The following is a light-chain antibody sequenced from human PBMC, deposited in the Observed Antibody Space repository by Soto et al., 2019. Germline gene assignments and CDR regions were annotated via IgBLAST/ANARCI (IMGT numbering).Light chain of an antibody. J-gene: IGKJ1*01. CDR1: QSVSSSY. V-gene: IGKV3-20*01. CDR3: QEYGSSPRT. Sequence: EIVLTQSPGTLSLSPGERATLSCRASQSVSSSYLAWYQQKPGQAPRLLIYGASSRATGIPDRFSGSGSGTDFTLTISGLEPEAVAEYYCQEYGSSPRTFGKGTKVEI. CDR2: GAS.